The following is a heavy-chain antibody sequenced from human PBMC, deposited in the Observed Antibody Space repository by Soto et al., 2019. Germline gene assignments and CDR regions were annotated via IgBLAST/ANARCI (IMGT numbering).Heavy chain of an antibody. CDR3: ARDPPNWF. CDR1: VYTFTNFY. J-gene: IGHJ5*01. Sequence: ASVKVSCKASVYTFTNFYIHWVRQAPGQGLEWMGFIDPSPGKTTYSRKFQDRVTMTRDITTTTVYMHLSSLRYEDTAVYYCARDPPNWF. CDR2: IDPSPGKT. V-gene: IGHV1-46*01.